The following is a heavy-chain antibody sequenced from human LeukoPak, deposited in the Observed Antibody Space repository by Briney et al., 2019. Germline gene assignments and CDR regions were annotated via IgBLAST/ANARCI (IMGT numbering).Heavy chain of an antibody. J-gene: IGHJ4*02. CDR3: SRDRGTY. CDR2: IYNSGNT. V-gene: IGHV3-66*01. CDR1: GFTVSSNY. Sequence: GGSLRLSCAASGFTVSSNYMSWVRQAPGKGLEWVSAIYNSGNTYYADSLKDRFTISRDISNNTVYLQMNSLRAEDTAVYYCSRDRGTYWGQGTLVTVSS. D-gene: IGHD3-10*01.